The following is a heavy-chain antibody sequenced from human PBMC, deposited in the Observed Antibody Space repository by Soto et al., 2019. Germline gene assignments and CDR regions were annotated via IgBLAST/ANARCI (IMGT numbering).Heavy chain of an antibody. CDR2: LYYGGST. V-gene: IGHV4-59*08. CDR1: GGSIRSHY. Sequence: QVQLQESGPGLVKPSETLSLTCTVSGGSIRSHYWSWIRQAPGKGLGWVGFLYYGGSTNYNPSLKPRATISVDTSKNQLSLWLTSVTAADTAVYYCASQGSSSWYCWFDPWGQGTRGTVSS. J-gene: IGHJ5*02. CDR3: ASQGSSSWYCWFDP. D-gene: IGHD6-13*01.